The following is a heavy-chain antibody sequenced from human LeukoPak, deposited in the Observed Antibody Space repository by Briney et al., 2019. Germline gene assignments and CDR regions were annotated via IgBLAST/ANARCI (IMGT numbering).Heavy chain of an antibody. J-gene: IGHJ5*02. V-gene: IGHV3-21*01. D-gene: IGHD3-10*01. CDR2: ISTSSSYI. CDR3: ARAPRMVRAPPAWFDP. CDR1: GFTFSNYG. Sequence: PGGSLRLSCVASGFTFSNYGMNWVRQAPGKGLEWVSSISTSSSYIYYADAVKGRFTISRDNTKNSLYLQMNSLRAEDTAVYYCARAPRMVRAPPAWFDPWGQGTLITVSS.